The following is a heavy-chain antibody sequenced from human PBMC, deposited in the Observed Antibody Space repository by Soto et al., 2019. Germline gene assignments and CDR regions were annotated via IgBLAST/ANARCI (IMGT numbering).Heavy chain of an antibody. CDR1: GGSISSSRSY. D-gene: IGHD2-2*01. CDR3: ARQPTTADIDLWFDA. CDR2: IFYSGST. V-gene: IGHV4-39*01. J-gene: IGHJ5*02. Sequence: QLQLQESGPGLVKASETLSLTCNVSGGSISSSRSYWAWIRPPPGKGLEWIANIFYSGSTYYNPSLASRVAVSVDTSKNQFSLRLSSVTAADTAVYYCARQPTTADIDLWFDAWGQGTLVTVSS.